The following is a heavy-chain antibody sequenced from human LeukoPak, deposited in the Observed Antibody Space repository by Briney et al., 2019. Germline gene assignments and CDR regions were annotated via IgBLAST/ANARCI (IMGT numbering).Heavy chain of an antibody. Sequence: SVKVSCKASGYTFTGYYMHRVRQAPGQGLEWMGGIIPIFGTANYAQKFQGRVTITADESTSTAYMELSSLRSEDTAVYYCARVRKGIAVADPWGQGTLVTVSS. V-gene: IGHV1-69*13. CDR1: GYTFTGYY. J-gene: IGHJ5*02. CDR2: IIPIFGTA. D-gene: IGHD6-19*01. CDR3: ARVRKGIAVADP.